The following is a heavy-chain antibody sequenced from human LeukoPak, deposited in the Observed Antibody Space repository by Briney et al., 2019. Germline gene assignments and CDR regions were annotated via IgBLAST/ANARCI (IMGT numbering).Heavy chain of an antibody. D-gene: IGHD3-10*01. CDR2: INTNTGNP. CDR3: AELYGSGKFDY. V-gene: IGHV7-4-1*02. CDR1: GYTFTSYA. J-gene: IGHJ4*02. Sequence: ASVKVSCKASGYTFTSYAMNWVRQAPGQGLGWMGWINTNTGNPTYAQGFTGRFVFPLDTSVSTAYLQISSLKAEDTAVYYCAELYGSGKFDYWGQGTLVTVSS.